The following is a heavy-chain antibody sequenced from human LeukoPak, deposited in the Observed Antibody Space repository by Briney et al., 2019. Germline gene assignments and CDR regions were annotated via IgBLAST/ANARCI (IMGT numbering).Heavy chain of an antibody. Sequence: SETLSLTCTVSGGSISSGGYYWSWIRQPPGTGLEWIGYIYHSGSTYYNPSLKSRVTISVDRSKNQFSLKLSSVTAADTAVYYCARDNEGPFDYWGQGTLVTVSS. J-gene: IGHJ4*02. CDR1: GGSISSGGYY. CDR2: IYHSGST. D-gene: IGHD2-8*01. V-gene: IGHV4-30-2*01. CDR3: ARDNEGPFDY.